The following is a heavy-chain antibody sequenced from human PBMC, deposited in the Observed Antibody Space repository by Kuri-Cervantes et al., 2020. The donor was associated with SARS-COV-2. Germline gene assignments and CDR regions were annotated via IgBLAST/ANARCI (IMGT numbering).Heavy chain of an antibody. CDR2: ISSSSSYI. CDR3: AVGGRTTGLAG. J-gene: IGHJ4*02. CDR1: GFTFISYS. V-gene: IGHV3-21*01. D-gene: IGHD4-17*01. Sequence: GGSLRLSCAASGFTFISYSMNWVRQAPGKGLEWVSFISSSSSYIYYADSVKGRFTISRDNAKNSLYLQMNSLRAEYTAVYYCAVGGRTTGLAGWGQGTLVTVSS.